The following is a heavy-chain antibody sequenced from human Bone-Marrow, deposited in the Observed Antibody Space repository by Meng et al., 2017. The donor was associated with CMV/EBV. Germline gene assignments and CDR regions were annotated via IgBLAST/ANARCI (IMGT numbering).Heavy chain of an antibody. J-gene: IGHJ6*02. CDR3: ARDRCSSYSCYRTVGYYYGMDV. V-gene: IGHV3-23*01. CDR2: ISGGGRST. Sequence: GESLKISCAASGFIFRDYAMAWVRPAPGKGLEWVSTISGGGRSTYYADSVKGRFTISRDNSKNTLYLQMNNLRAEDTAVYYCARDRCSSYSCYRTVGYYYGMDVWGQGTTVTVSS. CDR1: GFIFRDYA. D-gene: IGHD2-2*02.